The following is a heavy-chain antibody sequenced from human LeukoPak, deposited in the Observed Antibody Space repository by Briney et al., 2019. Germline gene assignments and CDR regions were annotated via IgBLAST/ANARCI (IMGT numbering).Heavy chain of an antibody. CDR3: AKDYRPHDFWSGLVDY. Sequence: PGGSLRLSCAASGFTFNSYNMNWVGQAPGKGLEWVSSITSTSSYTFYADSVKGRFTISRDNSKNTLYLQMNSLGAEDTAVYYCAKDYRPHDFWSGLVDYWGQGTLVTVSS. D-gene: IGHD3-3*01. V-gene: IGHV3-21*01. CDR1: GFTFNSYN. J-gene: IGHJ4*02. CDR2: ITSTSSYT.